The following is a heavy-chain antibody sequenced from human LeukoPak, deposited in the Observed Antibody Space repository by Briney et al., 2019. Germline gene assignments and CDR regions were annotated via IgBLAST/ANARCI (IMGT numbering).Heavy chain of an antibody. D-gene: IGHD2-15*01. V-gene: IGHV3-48*04. Sequence: GSLRLSCAASGLTFINAWMTWVRQAPGKGLEWVSYISSNSGNMYYADSVKGRFTISRDNAKNSLFLQMNSLRAEDTAVYYCARDTRYCSGGGCYVGYYFDYWGQGTLVTVSS. J-gene: IGHJ4*02. CDR3: ARDTRYCSGGGCYVGYYFDY. CDR2: ISSNSGNM. CDR1: GLTFINAW.